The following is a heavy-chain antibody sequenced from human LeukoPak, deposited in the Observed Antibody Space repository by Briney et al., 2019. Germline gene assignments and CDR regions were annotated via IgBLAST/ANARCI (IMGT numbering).Heavy chain of an antibody. CDR3: ARSNYGGKRWFDP. CDR1: EYTFTSYD. V-gene: IGHV1-8*01. J-gene: IGHJ5*02. Sequence: ASVKVSCKASEYTFTSYDNNWVRQATGQGLEWMGWMNPNSGNTGYAQKFQGRVTMTRDTSISTAYMELSSLRSEDTAVYYCARSNYGGKRWFDPWGQGTLVTVSS. D-gene: IGHD4-23*01. CDR2: MNPNSGNT.